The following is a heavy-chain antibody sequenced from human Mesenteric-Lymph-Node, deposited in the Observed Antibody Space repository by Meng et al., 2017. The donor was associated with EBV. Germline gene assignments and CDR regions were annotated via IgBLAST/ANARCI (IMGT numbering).Heavy chain of an antibody. D-gene: IGHD3-22*01. CDR2: ISYSGST. J-gene: IGHJ4*02. V-gene: IGHV4-30-4*01. CDR1: GGSISSGDYY. Sequence: QHQKSGPGLVKPSQTLSLTCTVSGGSISSGDYYWSWIRQLPGKGLEWIGYISYSGSTYYNPSLKSRVTISVDTSKNQFSLKLSSVTAADTAVYYCARTHFYDSSNYGFDYWGQGTLVTVFS. CDR3: ARTHFYDSSNYGFDY.